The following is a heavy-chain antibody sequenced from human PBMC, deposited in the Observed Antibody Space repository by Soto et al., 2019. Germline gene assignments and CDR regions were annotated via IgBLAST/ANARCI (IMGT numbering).Heavy chain of an antibody. CDR3: ARAYSGRLPRRADYYFAMDV. J-gene: IGHJ6*02. CDR1: GLTFSAYD. Sequence: VGSLRLSCAASGLTFSAYDMHWVRQTTGKGLEWVSAIGAADDPYYLGSVKGRFTISRENAKNSLYLQMNSLRAEDTAVYYCARAYSGRLPRRADYYFAMDVWGQGTTVTVSS. V-gene: IGHV3-13*05. D-gene: IGHD2-15*01. CDR2: IGAADDP.